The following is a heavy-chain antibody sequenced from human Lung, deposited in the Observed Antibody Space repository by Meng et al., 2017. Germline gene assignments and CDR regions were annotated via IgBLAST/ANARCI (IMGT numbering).Heavy chain of an antibody. J-gene: IGHJ4*02. CDR2: INHSGST. Sequence: VQLQQWGAGLLKPSATLSLTCVVSGGSLSDYYWSWIRQPPGKGLEWIGEINHSGSTNYNPSLESRATISVDTSQNNLSLKLSSVTAADSAVYYCARGPTTMAHDFDYWGQGTLVTVSS. CDR1: GGSLSDYY. CDR3: ARGPTTMAHDFDY. D-gene: IGHD4-11*01. V-gene: IGHV4-34*01.